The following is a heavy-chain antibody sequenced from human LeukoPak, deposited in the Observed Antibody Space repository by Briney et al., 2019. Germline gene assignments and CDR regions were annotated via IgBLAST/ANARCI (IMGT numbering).Heavy chain of an antibody. D-gene: IGHD6-13*01. CDR3: AKDYGSWYGDY. Sequence: GRSLRLSCAASGFTFSSYAMHWVRQAPGKGLDWVAVISFDGSKKYYADSVKGRFTISRDNSKNTLYLQMNSLRAEDTAMYYCAKDYGSWYGDYWGQGTLVTVSS. J-gene: IGHJ4*02. CDR1: GFTFSSYA. CDR2: ISFDGSKK. V-gene: IGHV3-30*04.